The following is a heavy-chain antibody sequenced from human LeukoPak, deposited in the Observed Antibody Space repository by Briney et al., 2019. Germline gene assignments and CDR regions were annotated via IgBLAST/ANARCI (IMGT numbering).Heavy chain of an antibody. CDR1: GYTFTSYG. Sequence: GASVKVSCKASGYTFTSYGISWVRQAPGQGLEWMGWISAYNGNTNYAQKLQGRVTMTTDTSTSTAYMELRSLRSDDTAVYYCARAALIAVAGPSNYWGQGTLVTVSS. D-gene: IGHD6-19*01. J-gene: IGHJ4*02. CDR2: ISAYNGNT. CDR3: ARAALIAVAGPSNY. V-gene: IGHV1-18*01.